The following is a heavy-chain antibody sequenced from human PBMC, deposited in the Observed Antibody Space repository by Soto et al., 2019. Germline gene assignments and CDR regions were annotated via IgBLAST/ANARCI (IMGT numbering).Heavy chain of an antibody. D-gene: IGHD3-22*01. CDR3: ARDREGYYDSSGYYNDY. CDR1: GFTFSSYW. CDR2: INSDGSST. V-gene: IGHV3-74*01. Sequence: GGSLRLSCAASGFTFSSYWMHWVRQAPGKGLVWVSRINSDGSSTSYADSVKGRFTISRDNAKNTLYLQMNSLRAEDTAVYYCARDREGYYDSSGYYNDYWGQGTLVTVSS. J-gene: IGHJ4*02.